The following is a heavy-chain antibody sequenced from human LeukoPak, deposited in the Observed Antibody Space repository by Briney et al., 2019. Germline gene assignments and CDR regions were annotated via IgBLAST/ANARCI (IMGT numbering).Heavy chain of an antibody. J-gene: IGHJ4*02. CDR3: ARGYCSSTSCASDY. CDR1: GFTFSSYA. CDR2: ISGSGGST. D-gene: IGHD2-2*01. V-gene: IGHV3-23*01. Sequence: QSGGSLRLSCAASGFTFSSYAMSWVRQAPGKGLEWVSAISGSGGSTYYADSVKGRFTISRDNSKNTLYLQMNSLRAEDTAVYYCARGYCSSTSCASDYWGQGTLVTVSS.